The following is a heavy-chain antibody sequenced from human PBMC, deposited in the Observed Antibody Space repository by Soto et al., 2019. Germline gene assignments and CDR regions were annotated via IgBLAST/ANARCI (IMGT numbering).Heavy chain of an antibody. CDR3: ARGPREKNVLGSWRHYFAY. D-gene: IGHD3-16*01. V-gene: IGHV3-30-3*01. Sequence: QVQLVESGGGVVQPGRSLRLSCTASGFMFSNYAMHWVRQAPGKGLEWVAVISYDGNTRYYAESVKGRFTISRDKSKNTVYLQMASLRSEDTAVFYCARGPREKNVLGSWRHYFAYWGQGTLVTVSS. CDR1: GFMFSNYA. CDR2: ISYDGNTR. J-gene: IGHJ4*02.